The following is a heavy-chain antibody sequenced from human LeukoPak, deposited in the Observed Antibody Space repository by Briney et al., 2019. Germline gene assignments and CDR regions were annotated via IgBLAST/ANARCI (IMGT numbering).Heavy chain of an antibody. CDR1: GYTFTGYY. D-gene: IGHD3-9*01. V-gene: IGHV1-2*06. CDR3: ARPFDWLLSIWFDP. CDR2: INPNSGGT. J-gene: IGHJ5*02. Sequence: ASVKVSCKASGYTFTGYYMHWVRHAPGQGLEWMGRINPNSGGTNYAQKFQGRVTMTRDTSINTAYMELSRLRSDDTAVYYCARPFDWLLSIWFDPWGQGTLVTVSS.